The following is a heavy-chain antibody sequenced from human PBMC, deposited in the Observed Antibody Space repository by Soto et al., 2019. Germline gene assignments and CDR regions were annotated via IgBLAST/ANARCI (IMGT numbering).Heavy chain of an antibody. CDR2: ISPYNGKT. D-gene: IGHD2-21*02. J-gene: IGHJ6*02. CDR3: ARQPGVVGTADLYGMDV. V-gene: IGHV1-18*01. CDR1: GYTFTNFG. Sequence: QVHLVQSGAEVKKPGASVNVSCKASGYTFTNFGLNWVRQAPGQGLEWMAWISPYNGKTDYAQKVQGRVTVTTDTSTATAYMEMSSXTSDDTAVYYCARQPGVVGTADLYGMDVWGQGTTVTVSS.